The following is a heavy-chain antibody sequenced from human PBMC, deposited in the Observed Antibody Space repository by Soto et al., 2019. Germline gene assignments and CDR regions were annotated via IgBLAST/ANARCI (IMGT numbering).Heavy chain of an antibody. CDR1: GFTFRDNY. CDR2: IDGSGTTI. V-gene: IGHV3-11*01. D-gene: IGHD5-18*01. J-gene: IGHJ4*02. Sequence: QVQLVESGGGLVKPGGSLRLSCAASGFTFRDNYMTRIRQAPGKGLEWVAFIDGSGTTIYDADSVKGRFTISRDNAKNSVYLQMNGLRAEDTAVYYCARDVTPRGYSYHVSFDYWGQGSLVTVSS. CDR3: ARDVTPRGYSYHVSFDY.